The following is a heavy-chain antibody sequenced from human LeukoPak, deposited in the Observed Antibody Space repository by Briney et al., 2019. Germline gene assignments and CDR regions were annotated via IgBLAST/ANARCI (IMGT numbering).Heavy chain of an antibody. V-gene: IGHV4-4*02. D-gene: IGHD1-26*01. CDR1: GGSILSTNW. Sequence: SGTLSLTCAVSGGSILSTNWWSWVRPPPGRGLEWIGEVHLSGASNYNPSLKSRVNMSIDKSRNQLSLELTSVTAADTAIYYCARESGAFSPFGFWGQGTLVTVSS. CDR2: VHLSGAS. J-gene: IGHJ4*02. CDR3: ARESGAFSPFGF.